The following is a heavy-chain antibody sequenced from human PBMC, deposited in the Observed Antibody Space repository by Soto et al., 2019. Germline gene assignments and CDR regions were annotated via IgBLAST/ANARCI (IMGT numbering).Heavy chain of an antibody. CDR2: INPSGGST. CDR1: GYTFTSSH. D-gene: IGHD3-10*01. CDR3: ARDMYYGSGSYFGYYYYYGMDV. Sequence: ASVKVSCKASGYTFTSSHMHWVRQAPGQGLEWMGIINPSGGSTSYAQKFQGRVTMTRDTSTSTVYMELSSLRSEDTAVYYCARDMYYGSGSYFGYYYYYGMDVWGQGTTVTVSS. J-gene: IGHJ6*02. V-gene: IGHV1-46*01.